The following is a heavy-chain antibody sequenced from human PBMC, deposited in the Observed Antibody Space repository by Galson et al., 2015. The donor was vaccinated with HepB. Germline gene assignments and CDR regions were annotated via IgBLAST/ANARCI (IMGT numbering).Heavy chain of an antibody. J-gene: IGHJ4*02. D-gene: IGHD6-19*01. Sequence: SLRLSCAASGFTFSDHYMDWVRQAPGKGLEWVGRTKNKANGYATEYAASVKGRFTISRDDSRNSLYLQMNSLKTEDTAVYYCARVVSDSRGWYHFDFWGQGTLVTVSS. CDR2: TKNKANGYAT. V-gene: IGHV3-72*01. CDR1: GFTFSDHY. CDR3: ARVVSDSRGWYHFDF.